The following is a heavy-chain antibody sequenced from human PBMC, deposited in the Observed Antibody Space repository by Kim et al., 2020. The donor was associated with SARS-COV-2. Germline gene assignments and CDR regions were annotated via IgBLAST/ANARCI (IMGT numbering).Heavy chain of an antibody. CDR3: AKDRAILWSGDY. D-gene: IGHD3-10*01. J-gene: IGHJ4*02. V-gene: IGHV3-23*01. CDR1: GFTFSSYA. CDR2: ISGSGGST. Sequence: GGSLRLSCAASGFTFSSYAMSWVRQAPGKGLEWVAAISGSGGSTYYADSVKGLFTISRDNSKNTLYLQMNSLRAEDTAVYYCAKDRAILWSGDYGGQGTLVTVSS.